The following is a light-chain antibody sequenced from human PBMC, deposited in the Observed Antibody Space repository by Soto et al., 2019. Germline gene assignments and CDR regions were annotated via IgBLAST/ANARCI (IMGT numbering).Light chain of an antibody. CDR2: KAS. Sequence: DIPMTQSPSTLSASVGDRVTITCRASQSISYWLAWYQQKPGKAPNLLIYKASSLESGVPSRFSGSGSGTEFTLTISSLQFDDFATYYCQQYNNYWTFGQGTKVEIK. J-gene: IGKJ1*01. CDR1: QSISYW. V-gene: IGKV1-5*03. CDR3: QQYNNYWT.